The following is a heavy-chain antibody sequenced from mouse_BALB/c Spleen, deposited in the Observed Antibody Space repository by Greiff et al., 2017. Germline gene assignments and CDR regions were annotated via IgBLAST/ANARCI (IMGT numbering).Heavy chain of an antibody. CDR1: GFTFNTYA. J-gene: IGHJ2*01. V-gene: IGHV10-1*02. Sequence: EVQLVESGGGLVQPKGSLKLSCAASGFTFNTYAMNWVRQAPGKGLEWVARIRSKSNNYATYYADSVKDRFTISRDDSQSMLYLQMNNLKTEDTAMYYCVRQGNWDPYYFDYWGQGTTLTVSS. D-gene: IGHD4-1*01. CDR2: IRSKSNNYAT. CDR3: VRQGNWDPYYFDY.